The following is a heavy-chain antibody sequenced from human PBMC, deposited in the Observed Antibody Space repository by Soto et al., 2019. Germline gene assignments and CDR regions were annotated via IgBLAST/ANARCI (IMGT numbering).Heavy chain of an antibody. CDR3: ARSAAGSAPSDY. V-gene: IGHV3-13*01. J-gene: IGHJ4*02. D-gene: IGHD6-25*01. CDR1: GFTFSSYD. CDR2: IGTAGDT. Sequence: PGGSLRLSCAASGFTFSSYDMHWVRQATGKGLEWVSAIGTAGDTYYPGSVKGRFTISRENAKNSLYLQMNSLRAEDTAVYYCARSAAGSAPSDYWGQGTLVTVSS.